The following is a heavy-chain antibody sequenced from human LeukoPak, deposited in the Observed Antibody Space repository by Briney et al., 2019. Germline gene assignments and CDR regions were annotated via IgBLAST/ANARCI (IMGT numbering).Heavy chain of an antibody. D-gene: IGHD2-15*01. V-gene: IGHV3-11*04. CDR1: GFTFSDYY. J-gene: IGHJ4*02. CDR3: ARDQCSGGSCYSAFDY. CDR2: ISSSGSTI. Sequence: GGSLRLSCAASGFTFSDYYMSWIRQAPGKGLEWVSYISSSGSTIYYADSVKGRFTISRDNAKNSLYLQMNSLRAEDTAVYYCARDQCSGGSCYSAFDYWGQGTLVTVSS.